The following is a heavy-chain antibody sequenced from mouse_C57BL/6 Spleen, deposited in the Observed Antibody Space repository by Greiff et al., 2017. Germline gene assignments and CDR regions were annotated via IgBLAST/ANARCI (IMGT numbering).Heavy chain of an antibody. CDR1: GYAFSSYW. CDR2: IYPGDGDT. Sequence: QVQLQQSGAELVKPGASVKISCKASGYAFSSYWMNWVKQRPGKGLEWIGQIYPGDGDTNYNGKFKGKATMTAGKSSSTAYMQLSGLTSEDSAVYFCARSPDYSNYDGFAYWGQGTLVTVSA. J-gene: IGHJ3*01. D-gene: IGHD2-5*01. V-gene: IGHV1-80*01. CDR3: ARSPDYSNYDGFAY.